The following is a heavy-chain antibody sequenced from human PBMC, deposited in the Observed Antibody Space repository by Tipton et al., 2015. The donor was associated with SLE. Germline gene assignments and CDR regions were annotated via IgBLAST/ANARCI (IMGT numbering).Heavy chain of an antibody. J-gene: IGHJ6*02. CDR3: TKSTSDTKFYGMDV. Sequence: SLRLSCAASGFTFSSYAMHWVRQAPGKGLEWVSSISWNTKNIGYAGSVTGRFTISRDNAKNSLYLQMTRLRGEDTAFYFCTKSTSDTKFYGMDVWGQGTTVTVSS. CDR1: GFTFSSYA. CDR2: ISWNTKNI. V-gene: IGHV3-9*01.